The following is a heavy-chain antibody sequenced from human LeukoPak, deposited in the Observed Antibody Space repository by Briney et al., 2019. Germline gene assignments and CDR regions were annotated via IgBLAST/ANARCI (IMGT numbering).Heavy chain of an antibody. CDR1: GDSVSSNSVT. V-gene: IGHV6-1*01. Sequence: SQTLSLTCALSGDSVSSNSVTWNWIRQTPSRGLEWLGRTYYRSTWYNDYAVSVRGRITVNPDTSKNQFSLHLNSVTPEDTAVYYCARRLTQYDCFDPWGQGILVTVSS. CDR2: TYYRSTWYN. CDR3: ARRLTQYDCFDP. D-gene: IGHD2-2*01. J-gene: IGHJ5*02.